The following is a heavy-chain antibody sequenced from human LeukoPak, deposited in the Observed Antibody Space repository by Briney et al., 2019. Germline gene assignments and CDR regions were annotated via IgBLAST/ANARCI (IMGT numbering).Heavy chain of an antibody. J-gene: IGHJ4*02. CDR2: ISSYSDYI. D-gene: IGHD2-15*01. CDR3: ARKTVMVAAPFDY. CDR1: GFTFMNYN. V-gene: IGHV3-21*01. Sequence: LSCTASGFTFMNYNMDWVRQAPGTGLEWVSSISSYSDYIDYADSVKGRFTISRDNAKNPLYLEMTSLRADDTAIYYCARKTVMVAAPFDYWGQGTLVTVSS.